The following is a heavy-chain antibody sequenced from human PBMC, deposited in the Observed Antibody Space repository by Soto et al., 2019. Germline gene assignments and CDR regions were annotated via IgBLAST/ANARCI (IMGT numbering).Heavy chain of an antibody. CDR1: GCSISSGGYY. Sequence: TLSLTCTVSGCSISSGGYYWSWIRQHPGKGLEWIGYIYYSGSTYYNPSLKSRVTISVDTSKNQFSLKLSSVTAADTAVYYCARSPYDFWSGYYPHFDSWGQGTLVTVSS. CDR3: ARSPYDFWSGYYPHFDS. D-gene: IGHD3-3*01. CDR2: IYYSGST. V-gene: IGHV4-31*03. J-gene: IGHJ4*02.